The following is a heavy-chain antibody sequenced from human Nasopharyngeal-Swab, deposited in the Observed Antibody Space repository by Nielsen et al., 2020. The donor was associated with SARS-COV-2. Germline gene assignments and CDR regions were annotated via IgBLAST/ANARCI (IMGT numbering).Heavy chain of an antibody. CDR2: ISYGGSNK. Sequence: GEPLKISCAASGFTFSSYAMHWVRQAPGKGLEWVAVISYGGSNKYYADSVKGRFTISRDNSKNTLYLQMNSLRAEDTAVYYCASQGGCSGWYSSAFCYYMDVWGKGTTVTVSS. CDR3: ASQGGCSGWYSSAFCYYMDV. V-gene: IGHV3-30*04. J-gene: IGHJ6*03. D-gene: IGHD6-19*01. CDR1: GFTFSSYA.